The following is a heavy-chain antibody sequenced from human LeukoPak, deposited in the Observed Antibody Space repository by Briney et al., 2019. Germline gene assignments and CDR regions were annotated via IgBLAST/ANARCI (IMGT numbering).Heavy chain of an antibody. D-gene: IGHD1-1*01. Sequence: PGGSLRLSCAASGLTLSSYSMNWVRQAPGKGLEWVSYISSSRSTIYYADSVKGRFTISRDNAKNSLYLQMNSLRAEDTAVYYCARAPGTPPWGQGTLVTVSS. CDR1: GLTLSSYS. CDR3: ARAPGTPP. CDR2: ISSSRSTI. V-gene: IGHV3-48*01. J-gene: IGHJ5*02.